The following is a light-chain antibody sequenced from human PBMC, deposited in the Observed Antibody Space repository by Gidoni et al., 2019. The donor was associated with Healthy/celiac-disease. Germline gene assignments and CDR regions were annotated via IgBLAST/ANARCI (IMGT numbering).Light chain of an antibody. Sequence: EIVFTQSPGTLSLSPGERATLSCRASQSVSSSYLAWYQQKPGQAPRLLIYSASSRATGIPDRFRGSGSGTDFTLTISRLEPEDFAVYYCQQYGSSPLTFGGGTKVEIK. V-gene: IGKV3-20*01. CDR1: QSVSSSY. CDR3: QQYGSSPLT. CDR2: SAS. J-gene: IGKJ4*01.